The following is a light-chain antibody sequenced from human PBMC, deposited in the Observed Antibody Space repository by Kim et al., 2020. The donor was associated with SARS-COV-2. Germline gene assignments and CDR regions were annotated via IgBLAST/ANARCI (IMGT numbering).Light chain of an antibody. CDR1: SLRSYY. CDR2: GKN. CDR3: NSRDSSGNHVV. J-gene: IGLJ2*01. Sequence: ALGQTVRITCQVDSLRSYYASWYQQKPGQAPVLVIYGKNNRPSGIPDRFSGSSSGNPASLTITGAQAEDEADYYCNSRDSSGNHVVFGGGTQLTVL. V-gene: IGLV3-19*01.